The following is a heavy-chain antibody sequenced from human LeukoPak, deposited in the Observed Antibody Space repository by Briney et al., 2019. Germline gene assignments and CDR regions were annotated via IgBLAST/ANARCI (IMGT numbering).Heavy chain of an antibody. CDR1: GFTFSSYE. D-gene: IGHD7-27*01. Sequence: GGSLRLSCTASGFTFSSYEMNWVRQAPGKGLEWVSYISSSGSTIYYADSVKGRFTISRDNAKNSLYLQMNSLRTEDTAVYYCVRDGSSWGNFDYWGQGTLVSVSS. CDR2: ISSSGSTI. V-gene: IGHV3-48*03. J-gene: IGHJ4*02. CDR3: VRDGSSWGNFDY.